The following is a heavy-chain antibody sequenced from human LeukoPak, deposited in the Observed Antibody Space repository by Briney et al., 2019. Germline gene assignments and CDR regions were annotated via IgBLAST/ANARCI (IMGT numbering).Heavy chain of an antibody. V-gene: IGHV1-2*02. CDR2: INPNSGDT. J-gene: IGHJ4*02. D-gene: IGHD3-10*01. Sequence: ASVKVSCKASGYTFTAYYMHWVRQAPGQGLEWMGWINPNSGDTNSSQKLQDRVTLTRDTSISTAYMELSSLTSNDTAVYYCARAYGSGTSYHPDYWGQGTLVTVSS. CDR1: GYTFTAYY. CDR3: ARAYGSGTSYHPDY.